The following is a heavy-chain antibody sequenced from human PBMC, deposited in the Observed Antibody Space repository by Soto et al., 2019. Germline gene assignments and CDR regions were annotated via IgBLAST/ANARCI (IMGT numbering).Heavy chain of an antibody. J-gene: IGHJ4*02. Sequence: VQLVESGGGLVQPGGSLRLSCAASGFTFTTYWMTWVRQAPGKGLEWVANIKPDGSDRFYVDSVKGRFTISRDNAKNSLYLELTSLRAEDTAMYYCARGRSLLWFGEPRGQGTLVTVSS. CDR3: ARGRSLLWFGEP. V-gene: IGHV3-7*01. CDR1: GFTFTTYW. D-gene: IGHD3-10*01. CDR2: IKPDGSDR.